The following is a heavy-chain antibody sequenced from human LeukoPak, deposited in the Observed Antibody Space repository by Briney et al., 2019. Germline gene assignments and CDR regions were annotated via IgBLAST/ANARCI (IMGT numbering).Heavy chain of an antibody. D-gene: IGHD1-26*01. CDR3: AKGPLPILGY. Sequence: GGSLRLSCAASRFTFSSYAMSGVRQAPGKGLEWVSAISGSGGSTYYADSVKGRFTISRDNSKNTLYLQMNSLRAEDTAEYYCAKGPLPILGYWGQGTLVTVSS. J-gene: IGHJ4*02. CDR1: RFTFSSYA. V-gene: IGHV3-23*01. CDR2: ISGSGGST.